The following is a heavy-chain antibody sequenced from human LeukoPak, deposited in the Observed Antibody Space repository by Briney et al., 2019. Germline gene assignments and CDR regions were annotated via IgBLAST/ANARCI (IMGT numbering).Heavy chain of an antibody. Sequence: GGSLRLSCAASGFTFSSYAMSWVRQAPGKGLEWVSAISGSGGSTYYADSVKGRFTISRDNSKNTLYLQMNSLRAEDTAEYYCAKDRQWLARSTLGSWGQGTLVTVSS. J-gene: IGHJ5*02. CDR3: AKDRQWLARSTLGS. CDR2: ISGSGGST. CDR1: GFTFSSYA. D-gene: IGHD6-19*01. V-gene: IGHV3-23*01.